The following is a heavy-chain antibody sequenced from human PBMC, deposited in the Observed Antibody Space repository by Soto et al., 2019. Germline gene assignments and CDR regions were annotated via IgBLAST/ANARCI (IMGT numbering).Heavy chain of an antibody. CDR1: GFTFSSYG. CDR2: IWYDGSNK. J-gene: IGHJ6*03. Sequence: GGSMRLSWEASGFTFSSYGMHWVRQAQGKGRGWEEVIWYDGSNKYYADSVKGRFTISRDNSKNTLYLQMNSLRAQDTAVYYCASDFSFYSGSYCEGSPYMDVWGKGTTVTVSS. CDR3: ASDFSFYSGSYCEGSPYMDV. D-gene: IGHD1-26*01. V-gene: IGHV3-33*01.